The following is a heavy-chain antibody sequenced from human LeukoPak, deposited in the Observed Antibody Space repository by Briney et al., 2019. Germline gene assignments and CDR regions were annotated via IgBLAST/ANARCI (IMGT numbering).Heavy chain of an antibody. CDR1: GYSITSGYN. CDR2: IYHSGSA. D-gene: IGHD2-2*02. CDR3: VRYCSSTTCYTRAVDY. Sequence: SETLSLTCTVSGYSITSGYNWAWIRQPPGKVLEWIGSIYHSGSAYYNPSLKSRVTLSVDTSKNQFSLKLSSVTDADTAVYYCVRYCSSTTCYTRAVDYWGQGTLVTVSS. J-gene: IGHJ4*02. V-gene: IGHV4-38-2*02.